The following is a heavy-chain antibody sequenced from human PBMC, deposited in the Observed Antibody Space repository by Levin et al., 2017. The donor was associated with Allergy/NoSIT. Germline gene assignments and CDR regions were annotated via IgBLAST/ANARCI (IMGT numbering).Heavy chain of an antibody. Sequence: GGSLRLSCAASGFTFSSYAMSWVRQAPGKGLEWVSAISGSGGSTYYADSVKGRFTISRDTSKNTLYLQMNSLRAEDTAVYYCAKGGYCSGGSCYDNYWGQGTLVTVSS. D-gene: IGHD2-15*01. V-gene: IGHV3-23*01. CDR2: ISGSGGST. J-gene: IGHJ4*02. CDR3: AKGGYCSGGSCYDNY. CDR1: GFTFSSYA.